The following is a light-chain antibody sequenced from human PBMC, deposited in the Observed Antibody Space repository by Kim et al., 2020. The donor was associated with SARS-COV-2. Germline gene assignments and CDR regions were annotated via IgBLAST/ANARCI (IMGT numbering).Light chain of an antibody. CDR3: QQYNNWPPYT. V-gene: IGKV3-15*01. CDR2: GAS. J-gene: IGKJ2*01. CDR1: QSVTIN. Sequence: VSPGERATLSCRASQSVTINLAWYQQKPGQAPRLRIYGASTRATGITARFSGSGSGTAFTLTISSLQSEVFAVYYCQQYNNWPPYTFGQGTKLEI.